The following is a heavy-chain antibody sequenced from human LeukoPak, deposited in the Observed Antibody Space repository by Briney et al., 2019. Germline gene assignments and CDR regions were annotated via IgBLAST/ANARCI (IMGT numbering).Heavy chain of an antibody. Sequence: SETLSLTCTVSGDSITDDYYTWIRQPAGKGLEWIGRIHSGGTTNYNPSLMSRVTLSIDKSKKYISLILTSVTAADTALYYCAGDNGSGYTKGYEHYYYYLDVWGKGTTVTVSS. D-gene: IGHD3-3*02. J-gene: IGHJ6*03. CDR3: AGDNGSGYTKGYEHYYYYLDV. V-gene: IGHV4-4*07. CDR1: GDSITDDY. CDR2: IHSGGTT.